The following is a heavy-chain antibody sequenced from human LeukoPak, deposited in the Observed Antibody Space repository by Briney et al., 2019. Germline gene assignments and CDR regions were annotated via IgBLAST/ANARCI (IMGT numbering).Heavy chain of an antibody. V-gene: IGHV4-59*01. J-gene: IGHJ6*02. CDR1: GGSINSYY. D-gene: IGHD6-19*01. Sequence: PSETLSLTCTVSGGSINSYYWNWIRQPPGKGLEWIGYIYYSGSTNYNPSLKSRVTISVDTSKNQFSLKLSSVTAADTAVYYCARSPDPYSSGWYPAIYYYYYGMDVWGQGTTVTVSS. CDR3: ARSPDPYSSGWYPAIYYYYYGMDV. CDR2: IYYSGST.